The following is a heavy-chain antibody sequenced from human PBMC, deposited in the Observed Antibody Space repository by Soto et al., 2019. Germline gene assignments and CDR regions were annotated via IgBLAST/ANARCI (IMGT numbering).Heavy chain of an antibody. CDR3: ARDLGGAATRDYYYYGMDV. Sequence: SETLSLTCAVYGGSFSGYYWSWIRQPPGKGLEWIGEINHSGSTNYNPSLKSRVTISVDTSKNQFSLKLSSVTAADTAVYYCARDLGGAATRDYYYYGMDVWGQGTTVTVSS. D-gene: IGHD2-15*01. CDR2: INHSGST. J-gene: IGHJ6*02. V-gene: IGHV4-34*01. CDR1: GGSFSGYY.